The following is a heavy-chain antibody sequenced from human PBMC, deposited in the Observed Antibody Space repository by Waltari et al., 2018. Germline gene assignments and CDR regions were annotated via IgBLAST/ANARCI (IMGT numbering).Heavy chain of an antibody. J-gene: IGHJ4*02. V-gene: IGHV4-39*01. CDR1: GGSISSSSYY. Sequence: QLQLQESGPGLVKPSETLSPTCTVSGGSISSSSYYWGWIRQPPGKGLEWIGSIYYSGGPSSPPSLTIRVPYSVDTSKNQFALNLSSFTAAGRAVYYCARRPFYDSSGYYYPPPPFDYWGQGTLVTVSS. CDR3: ARRPFYDSSGYYYPPPPFDY. D-gene: IGHD3-22*01. CDR2: IYYSGGP.